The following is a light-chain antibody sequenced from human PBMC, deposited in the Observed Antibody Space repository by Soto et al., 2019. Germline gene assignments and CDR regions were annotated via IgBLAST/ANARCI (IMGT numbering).Light chain of an antibody. V-gene: IGKV3-15*01. J-gene: IGKJ1*01. CDR3: HQYNNWPRT. CDR1: QSVSSN. Sequence: EVAVTQSPATLSVSPGERVTLSCRASQSVSSNLAWYQQKPGRAPRLLIYGASTRATGIPARFSGSGSGIEFTLTISSLQSEDFAVYYCHQYNNWPRTFGRGTKVEIK. CDR2: GAS.